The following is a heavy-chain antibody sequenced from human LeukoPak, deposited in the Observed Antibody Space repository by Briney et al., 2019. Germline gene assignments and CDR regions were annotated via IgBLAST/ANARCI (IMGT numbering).Heavy chain of an antibody. CDR3: ARLYYDSSGYIDY. V-gene: IGHV5-51*01. J-gene: IGHJ4*02. CDR1: GYSFTSYW. Sequence: GEPLKISCQGSGYSFTSYWIGWVRQMPGKGLEWMGIIYPGDSDTRYSPSFQGQVTISADKSISTAYLQWSSLKASDTAVYYCARLYYDSSGYIDYWGQGTLVTVSS. D-gene: IGHD3-22*01. CDR2: IYPGDSDT.